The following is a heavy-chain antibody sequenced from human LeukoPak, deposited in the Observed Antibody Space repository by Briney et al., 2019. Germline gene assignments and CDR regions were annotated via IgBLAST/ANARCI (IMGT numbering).Heavy chain of an antibody. CDR1: GFTFKSYG. V-gene: IGHV3-30*03. D-gene: IGHD5-24*01. J-gene: IGHJ4*02. CDR3: ATGYSVEMATMPD. CDR2: ISYDGSDK. Sequence: PGGSLRLSCAASGFTFKSYGMHWVRQAPGKGLEWVAAISYDGSDKYYVDSVKGRFTISRDNSKNTLYLQMDSLKSEATAVYYCATGYSVEMATMPDWGQGTLVTVPS.